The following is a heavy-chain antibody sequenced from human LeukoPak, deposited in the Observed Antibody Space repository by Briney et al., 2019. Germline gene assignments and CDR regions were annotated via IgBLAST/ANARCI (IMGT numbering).Heavy chain of an antibody. CDR1: GYTFTVYY. V-gene: IGHV1-2*02. J-gene: IGHJ3*02. CDR2: INPNRGGT. Sequence: ASVKVSCKASGYTFTVYYMHWVRQAPGQGLEWMGWINPNRGGTNYAQKFQGRVTMTRDTSISTDYMELSRLRSDDTAVYYCARARPADDAFDIWGQGTMVTVSS. CDR3: ARARPADDAFDI. D-gene: IGHD2-2*01.